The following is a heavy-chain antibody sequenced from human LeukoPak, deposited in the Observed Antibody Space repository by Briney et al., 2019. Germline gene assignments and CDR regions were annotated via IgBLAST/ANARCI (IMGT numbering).Heavy chain of an antibody. J-gene: IGHJ4*02. Sequence: PSETLSLTCTVSGGSIIINNHHWDWIRQPPGNGLEWIGSIHYSGTTYYNPSLKSRLTMSVDMSKNQFSLNLHSVTASDTAVYYCARRDSSFDSWGQGALVTVPS. CDR2: IHYSGTT. CDR1: GGSIIINNHH. V-gene: IGHV4-39*01. D-gene: IGHD5-18*01. CDR3: ARRDSSFDS.